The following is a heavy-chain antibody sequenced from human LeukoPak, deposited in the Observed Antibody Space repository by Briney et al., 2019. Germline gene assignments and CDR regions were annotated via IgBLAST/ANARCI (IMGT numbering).Heavy chain of an antibody. V-gene: IGHV3-23*01. CDR1: GFPFSSYD. J-gene: IGHJ4*02. D-gene: IGHD3-10*01. CDR2: IRRSGENT. Sequence: PGGSLRLSCAASGFPFSSYDMSWVRPAPGRGLEWVSSIRRSGENTYYGDAVKGRFTISRDNAKNSLYLQMNSLRAEDTAVYYCANGLYGSGSSDYWGQGTLVTVSS. CDR3: ANGLYGSGSSDY.